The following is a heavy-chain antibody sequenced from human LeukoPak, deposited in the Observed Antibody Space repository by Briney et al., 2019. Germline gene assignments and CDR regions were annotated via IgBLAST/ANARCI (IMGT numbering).Heavy chain of an antibody. J-gene: IGHJ5*02. Sequence: GESLKISCQGSGYTFTSYWIGWVRQVPGKGLEWMGIIFPGDSDTRYSPSFQGQVTISADKSISTAYLQWSSLKASDTAMYYCARGIAATITGGAFDPWGQGTLVTVSS. D-gene: IGHD6-13*01. CDR1: GYTFTSYW. CDR3: ARGIAATITGGAFDP. CDR2: IFPGDSDT. V-gene: IGHV5-51*01.